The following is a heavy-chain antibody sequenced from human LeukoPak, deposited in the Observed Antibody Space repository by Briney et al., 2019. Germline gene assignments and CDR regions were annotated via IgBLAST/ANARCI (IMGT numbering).Heavy chain of an antibody. J-gene: IGHJ6*02. Sequence: ASVKVSCKASGYTFTGYYMHWVRQAPGQGLEWMGWINPNSGGTNYAQKFQGRVTMTRDTSISTAYMELSRLRSDYTAVYYCARDPSSSWAIYGMDVWGQGTTVTVSS. CDR3: ARDPSSSWAIYGMDV. V-gene: IGHV1-2*02. CDR1: GYTFTGYY. CDR2: INPNSGGT. D-gene: IGHD6-13*01.